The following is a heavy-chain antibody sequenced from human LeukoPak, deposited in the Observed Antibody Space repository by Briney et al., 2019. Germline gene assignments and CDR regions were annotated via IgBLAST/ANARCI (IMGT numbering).Heavy chain of an antibody. Sequence: EPSETLSLTCAVYGGSFSGYYWSWIRQPPGKGLEWIGEINHSGSTNYNPSLKSRVTISVDTSKNQFSLKLSSVTAADTAVYYCARGGVMVAGTPYYYYGMDVWGQGTTVTVSS. D-gene: IGHD2-8*01. J-gene: IGHJ6*02. CDR2: INHSGST. V-gene: IGHV4-34*01. CDR1: GGSFSGYY. CDR3: ARGGVMVAGTPYYYYGMDV.